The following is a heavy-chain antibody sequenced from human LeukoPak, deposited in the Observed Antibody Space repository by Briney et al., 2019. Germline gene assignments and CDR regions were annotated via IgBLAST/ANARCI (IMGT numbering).Heavy chain of an antibody. CDR2: IKQDGSEK. CDR1: GFTFSSYW. CDR3: ARDRFSSGWYYCYYGMDV. Sequence: GGSLRLSCAASGFTFSSYWMSWVRQAPGKGLEWVASIKQDGSEKYYVDSVKGRFTISRDNAKNSLYLQMNSLRAEDTAVYYCARDRFSSGWYYCYYGMDVWGQGTTVTVSS. V-gene: IGHV3-7*01. D-gene: IGHD6-19*01. J-gene: IGHJ6*02.